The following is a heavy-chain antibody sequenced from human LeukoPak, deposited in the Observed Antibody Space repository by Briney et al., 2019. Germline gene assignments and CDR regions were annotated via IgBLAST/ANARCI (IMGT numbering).Heavy chain of an antibody. CDR3: ASAAGAFDI. CDR2: KWSDGSHK. Sequence: PGGSLRLSCAASGFAFSSYGMHWIRQAPGKGLEWVAVKWSDGSHKYYVDSMKGRCTISRDNSKNMVYLQMNSLRVEDTAVYYCASAAGAFDIWGQGTMVTVSS. CDR1: GFAFSSYG. D-gene: IGHD6-13*01. J-gene: IGHJ3*02. V-gene: IGHV3-33*01.